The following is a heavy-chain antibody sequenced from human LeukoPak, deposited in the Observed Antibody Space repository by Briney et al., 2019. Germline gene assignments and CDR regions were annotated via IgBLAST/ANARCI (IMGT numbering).Heavy chain of an antibody. Sequence: GGSLRLSCAASGFTFSSYEMNWVRQAPGKGLEWVSYISSSGSTIYYADSVKGRFTISRDNAKNSLYLQMNSLRAEDTAVYYCARXRTXSSWYTSDAFDIWGQGTMVTVSS. CDR1: GFTFSSYE. CDR3: ARXRTXSSWYTSDAFDI. J-gene: IGHJ3*02. CDR2: ISSSGSTI. D-gene: IGHD6-13*01. V-gene: IGHV3-48*03.